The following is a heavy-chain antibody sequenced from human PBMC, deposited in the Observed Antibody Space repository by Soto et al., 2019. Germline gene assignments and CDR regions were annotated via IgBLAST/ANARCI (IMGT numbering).Heavy chain of an antibody. V-gene: IGHV3-30-3*01. CDR2: VSHDGVNK. CDR3: VRETQIVMVVVPTPGSPGAFDM. J-gene: IGHJ3*02. D-gene: IGHD2-15*01. Sequence: QMQLVESGGGVVQPGRSLRLSCAASGFSFRNYNLHWVRQAPGKGLEWVVVVSHDGVNKHYAESVKGRLSISRDSSRDTLYLQMNSLRPEDTAVYYCVRETQIVMVVVPTPGSPGAFDMWGQGTMVTVSS. CDR1: GFSFRNYN.